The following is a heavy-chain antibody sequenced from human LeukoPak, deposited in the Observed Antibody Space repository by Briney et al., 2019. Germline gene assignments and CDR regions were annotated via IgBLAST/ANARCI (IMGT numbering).Heavy chain of an antibody. CDR3: ARGENGVYGYFEY. D-gene: IGHD6-13*01. CDR1: GFTFRSFA. CDR2: VSYDESRE. V-gene: IGHV3-30*04. J-gene: IGHJ4*02. Sequence: GGSLRLSCAVSGFTFRSFAMHWVRQAPGKGLEWVAVVSYDESREDYADSVKGRFTFSGDNSKNTLYLQMSSLRTEDSAVYYCARGENGVYGYFEYWGQGTLVTVFS.